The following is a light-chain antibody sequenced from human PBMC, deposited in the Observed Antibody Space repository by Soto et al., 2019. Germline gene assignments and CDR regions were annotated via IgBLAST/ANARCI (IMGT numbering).Light chain of an antibody. V-gene: IGKV4-1*01. Sequence: DIVMTQSPDSLAVSLGERATINCKSSQTVLYDSNNKNYLAWYQQKPGQPPKLLFYWASTRESGVPDRFSGSGSGTDFTLTISSLQAEDVAVYYYQQYYSDPPYTFGQGTKLEIK. J-gene: IGKJ2*01. CDR3: QQYYSDPPYT. CDR1: QTVLYDSNNKNY. CDR2: WAS.